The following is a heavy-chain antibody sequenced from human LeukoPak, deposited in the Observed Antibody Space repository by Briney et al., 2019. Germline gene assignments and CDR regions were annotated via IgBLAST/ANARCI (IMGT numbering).Heavy chain of an antibody. Sequence: SGPTLVKPTQTLTLTCTFSGFSLSTSGMCVSWIRQPPGKALEWLARIDWDDDKHYSTSLKTRLTISKDTSKTQVVLTMTNMDPVDTATYYCARIRLVPYASSWQYYGMDVWGQGTTVTVSS. V-gene: IGHV2-70*11. CDR2: IDWDDDK. CDR1: GFSLSTSGMC. CDR3: ARIRLVPYASSWQYYGMDV. J-gene: IGHJ6*02. D-gene: IGHD6-13*01.